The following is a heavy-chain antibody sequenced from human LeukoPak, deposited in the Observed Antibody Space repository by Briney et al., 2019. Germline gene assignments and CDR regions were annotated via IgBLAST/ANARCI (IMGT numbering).Heavy chain of an antibody. J-gene: IGHJ4*02. D-gene: IGHD3-16*01. CDR3: VRDNGGEHL. V-gene: IGHV3-74*01. Sequence: GGSLRLSCAASVYTFGSYWMYWVRQAPGKGLVWVSRINNDGSSTIYADSVKGRFTISRDNAKNTLYLQMNSLRDDDTAVYYCVRDNGGEHLWGQGTLVTISS. CDR2: INNDGSST. CDR1: VYTFGSYW.